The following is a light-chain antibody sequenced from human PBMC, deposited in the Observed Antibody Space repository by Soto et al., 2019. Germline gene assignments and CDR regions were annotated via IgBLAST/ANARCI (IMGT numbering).Light chain of an antibody. V-gene: IGLV2-14*01. J-gene: IGLJ3*02. CDR2: EVS. Sequence: QSALTQPASVSGSPGQSITISCTGTSSDVGGYNYVSWFQHHPGKAPELMIYEVSNRPSGVSNRFSGSKSGNTASLTISGLQAEDEADYYCTSYTTSSLWVFGGGTKLTVL. CDR1: SSDVGGYNY. CDR3: TSYTTSSLWV.